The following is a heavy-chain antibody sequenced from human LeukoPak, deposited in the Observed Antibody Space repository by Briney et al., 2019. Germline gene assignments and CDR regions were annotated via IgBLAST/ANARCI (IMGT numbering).Heavy chain of an antibody. CDR1: GYTFTSYG. V-gene: IGHV1-18*01. Sequence: GAPVKVSCKASGYTFTSYGISWVRQAPGQGLEWMGWISAYNGNTNYAQKLQGRVTMTTDTSTSTAYMELRSLRSDDTAVYYCARGGPIMITFGGVIVIPVIDYWGQGTLVTVSS. CDR3: ARGGPIMITFGGVIVIPVIDY. D-gene: IGHD3-16*02. CDR2: ISAYNGNT. J-gene: IGHJ4*02.